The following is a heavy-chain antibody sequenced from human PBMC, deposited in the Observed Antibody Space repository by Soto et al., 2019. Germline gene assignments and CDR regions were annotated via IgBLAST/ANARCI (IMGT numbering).Heavy chain of an antibody. J-gene: IGHJ6*02. CDR3: ARGGDSSSTSDYYYGMDV. V-gene: IGHV3-11*01. CDR1: GFTFSDYY. Sequence: GGSLRLSCAASGFTFSDYYMSWIRQAPGKGLEWVSYISSSSSTIYYADSVKGRFTISRDNAKNSLYLQKNSLRAEDTAVYYCARGGDSSSTSDYYYGMDVWGQGTTVTVSS. D-gene: IGHD6-6*01. CDR2: ISSSSSTI.